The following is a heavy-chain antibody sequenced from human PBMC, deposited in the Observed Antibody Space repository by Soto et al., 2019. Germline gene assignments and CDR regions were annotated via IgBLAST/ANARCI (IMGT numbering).Heavy chain of an antibody. CDR3: ARGGPIGPADGAGLYYSYGMDV. D-gene: IGHD6-13*01. V-gene: IGHV6-1*01. Sequence: SQTLSLTCAISGDSVSSNSAAWNWIRQSPSRGLEWLGRTYYRSKWYNDYAVSVKSRITINPDTSKKQFSLQLNSVTPEDTAVYYCARGGPIGPADGAGLYYSYGMDVCGQGTTVTVS. CDR2: TYYRSKWYN. J-gene: IGHJ6*02. CDR1: GDSVSSNSAA.